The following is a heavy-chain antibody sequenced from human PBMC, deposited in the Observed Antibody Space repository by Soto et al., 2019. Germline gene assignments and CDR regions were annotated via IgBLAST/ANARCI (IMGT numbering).Heavy chain of an antibody. CDR1: GYSFTSYW. D-gene: IGHD6-13*01. V-gene: IGHV5-10-1*01. Sequence: PGESLKISCKGSGYSFTSYWISWVRQMPGKGLEWMGRIDPSDSYTNYSPSFQGHVTISADKSISTAYLQWSSLKASDTAMYYCARFGIAAAGTYSPNNDYYGMDVWGQGTTVT. J-gene: IGHJ6*02. CDR3: ARFGIAAAGTYSPNNDYYGMDV. CDR2: IDPSDSYT.